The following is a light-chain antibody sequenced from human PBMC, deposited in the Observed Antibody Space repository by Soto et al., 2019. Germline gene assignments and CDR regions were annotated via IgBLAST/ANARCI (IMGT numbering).Light chain of an antibody. CDR1: QSVSRNY. CDR2: GAS. Sequence: EIVLTQSPGTLSLSPGGRATLSCRASQSVSRNYVAWYQQKPGQSPRLLIYGASNRASGIPDRVSGSASGADVTLSMARLEPEDFAMYYCQQYGSTPLTFGGGTKVEIK. CDR3: QQYGSTPLT. J-gene: IGKJ4*01. V-gene: IGKV3-20*01.